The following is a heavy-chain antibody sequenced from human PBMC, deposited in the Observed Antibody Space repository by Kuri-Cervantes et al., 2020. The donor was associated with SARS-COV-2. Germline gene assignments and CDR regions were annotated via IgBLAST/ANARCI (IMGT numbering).Heavy chain of an antibody. CDR2: IYHSGST. J-gene: IGHJ3*02. D-gene: IGHD2-2*01. Sequence: SQTLSLTCAVSGYSISSGYYWGWIRQPPGKGLEWIGSIYHSGSTNYNPSLKSRVTISVDTSKNQFSLKLSSVTAADTAVYYCASEGYCSSTSCYLTPVGDAFDIWGQGTMVTVSS. CDR1: GYSISSGYY. CDR3: ASEGYCSSTSCYLTPVGDAFDI. V-gene: IGHV4-38-2*01.